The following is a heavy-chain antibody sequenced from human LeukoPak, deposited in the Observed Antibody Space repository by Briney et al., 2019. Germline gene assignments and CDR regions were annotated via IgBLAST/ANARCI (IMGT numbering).Heavy chain of an antibody. V-gene: IGHV3-53*01. D-gene: IGHD3-3*01. CDR2: IYSGGST. CDR3: AGSLLEWPYYMDV. Sequence: PGGSLRLSCAASGFTVSSNYMSWVRQAPGKGLEWVSVIYSGGSTYYADSVKGRFTLSRDNSKNTLYLQMNSLRAEDTAVYYCAGSLLEWPYYMDVWGKGTTVTVSS. J-gene: IGHJ6*03. CDR1: GFTVSSNY.